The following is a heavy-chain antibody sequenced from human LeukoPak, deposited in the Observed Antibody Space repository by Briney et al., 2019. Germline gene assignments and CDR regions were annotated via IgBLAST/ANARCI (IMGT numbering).Heavy chain of an antibody. V-gene: IGHV6-1*01. Sequence: SQTLSVTCAISGDSVSSINGAWNWVRQSPSSGLEWLGRTYYRSKWYSDYAVPIQGRISINPDTSKNQFTLHLFSVTPDDTAVYYCARDVATTGWYTFDYWGQGTRVTVSS. J-gene: IGHJ4*02. CDR3: ARDVATTGWYTFDY. CDR2: TYYRSKWYS. CDR1: GDSVSSINGA. D-gene: IGHD6-19*01.